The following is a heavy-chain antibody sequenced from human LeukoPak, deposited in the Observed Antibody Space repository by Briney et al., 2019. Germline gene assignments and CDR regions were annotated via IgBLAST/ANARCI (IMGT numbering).Heavy chain of an antibody. V-gene: IGHV4-34*01. CDR1: GGSFSGYY. CDR3: ARIGRFLEWLRSFVYDY. Sequence: SETLSLTCAVYGGSFSGYYWSWIRQPPGKGLEWIGEINHSGSTNYNPSLKSRVTISVDTSKNQFSLKLSSVTAADTAVYYCARIGRFLEWLRSFVYDYWGQGTLVTVSS. D-gene: IGHD3-3*01. J-gene: IGHJ4*02. CDR2: INHSGST.